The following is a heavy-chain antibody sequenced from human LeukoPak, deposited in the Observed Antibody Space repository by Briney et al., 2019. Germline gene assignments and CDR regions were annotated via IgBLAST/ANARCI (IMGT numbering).Heavy chain of an antibody. J-gene: IGHJ4*02. CDR2: IYYSGST. CDR3: ARRRSYYDSSGYTTYFDY. D-gene: IGHD3-22*01. V-gene: IGHV4-39*01. Sequence: PSETLSLTCIVSGGSISSIGYYWGWIRQPPGKGLEWIASIYYSGSTYYNPSLKSRVTISVDTSKNQFSLKLSSVTAADTAVYYCARRRSYYDSSGYTTYFDYWGQGTLVAVSS. CDR1: GGSISSIGYY.